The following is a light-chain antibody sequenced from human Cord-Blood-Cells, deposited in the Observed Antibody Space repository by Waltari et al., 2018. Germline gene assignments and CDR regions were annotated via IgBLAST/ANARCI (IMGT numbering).Light chain of an antibody. J-gene: IGLJ3*02. CDR1: SSYVGSYNL. CDR2: EGS. V-gene: IGLV2-23*01. Sequence: QSALTQPASVSGSPGQSLTISCTGTSSYVGSYNLVSWYQQHPGKAPKRMIYEGSKRPSGVSNRFSGSKSGNTASLTISGLQAEDEADYYCCSYAGSSTWVFGGGTKLTVL. CDR3: CSYAGSSTWV.